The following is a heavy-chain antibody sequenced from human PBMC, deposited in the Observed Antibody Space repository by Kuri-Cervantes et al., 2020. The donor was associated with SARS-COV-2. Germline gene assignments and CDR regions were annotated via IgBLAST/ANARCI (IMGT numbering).Heavy chain of an antibody. CDR2: IYSGGST. CDR3: ARALGNY. CDR1: GFTVSSNY. J-gene: IGHJ4*02. V-gene: IGHV3-53*01. Sequence: GESLKISCAASGFTVSSNYMSWVRQAPGKGLEWVSVIYSGGSTYYAYSVKGRFSISRDNSKNTLYLQKNSLRADDTAVYYCARALGNYWGQGTLVTVSS.